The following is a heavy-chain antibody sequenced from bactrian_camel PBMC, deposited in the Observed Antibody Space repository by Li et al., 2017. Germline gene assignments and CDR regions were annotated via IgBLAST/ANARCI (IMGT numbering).Heavy chain of an antibody. D-gene: IGHD2*01. V-gene: IGHV3S55*01. CDR2: LDNAGRA. Sequence: HVQLVESGGGSVQAGGSLRLSCAASGHTLSRRCMGWFRQAAGKEREGVALLDNAGRASVADSVKGRFTISKDSAKNTLYLQMNNLKPEDTAMYYCGTNKYCRGSACCNSDFSHWGQGTQVTVS. J-gene: IGHJ4*01. CDR1: GHTLSRRC. CDR3: GTNKYCRGSACCNSDFSH.